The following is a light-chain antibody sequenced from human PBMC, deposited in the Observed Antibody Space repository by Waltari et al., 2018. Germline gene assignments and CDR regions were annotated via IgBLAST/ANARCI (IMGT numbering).Light chain of an antibody. CDR2: KTS. J-gene: IGKJ2*01. CDR1: QSVDSTS. CDR3: QQFGGSPMYT. Sequence: EVVLTQSPGTLSLSPGERATLSCRASQSVDSTSLAWYQQKPGQAPTLLIYKTSTRATGIPDRFSGSGSGTDFSLNINILEPGDSAVYYCQQFGGSPMYTFGLGTKLEIK. V-gene: IGKV3-20*01.